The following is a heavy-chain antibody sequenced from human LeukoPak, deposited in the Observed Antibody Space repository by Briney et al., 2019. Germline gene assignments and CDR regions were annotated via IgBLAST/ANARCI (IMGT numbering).Heavy chain of an antibody. J-gene: IGHJ4*02. D-gene: IGHD2/OR15-2a*01. CDR3: ARDHRPNGNFVSATTFDF. CDR2: INVDSGNT. CDR1: GYSFTSYA. Sequence: GASVKVSCKASGYSFTSYAMHWVRQALGQRPEWMGWINVDSGNTKYSEKFQDRVTITRDTSAGTAYVELSRLSSEDTAIYYCARDHRPNGNFVSATTFDFWGQGTLVTVSS. V-gene: IGHV1-3*01.